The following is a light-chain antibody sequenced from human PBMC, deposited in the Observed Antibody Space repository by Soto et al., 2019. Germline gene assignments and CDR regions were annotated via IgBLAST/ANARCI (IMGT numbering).Light chain of an antibody. J-gene: IGKJ1*01. Sequence: DIVMTQSPATLSVPPGERATLSCRASQSVSSNLAWYQQKPGQAPRLLIYGASIRATGIPARFSGSGSGTEFTLTISSLQSEDFAVYYCQHYNNWPPWTFGQGTKVDI. CDR2: GAS. V-gene: IGKV3-15*01. CDR1: QSVSSN. CDR3: QHYNNWPPWT.